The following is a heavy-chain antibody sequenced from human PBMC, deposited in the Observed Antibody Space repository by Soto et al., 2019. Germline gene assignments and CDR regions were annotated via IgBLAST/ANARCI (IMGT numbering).Heavy chain of an antibody. CDR1: GVRFSDFG. D-gene: IGHD3-16*02. CDR3: GRIVYTFQI. V-gene: IGHV3-7*01. Sequence: EVHVMESGGGLAHPGGSLRVSCAASGVRFSDFGLSWVRQAPGKGLEWVANIDEGGSAKHYADSVRGRFTISKDNIENSLYLQMDSLRAEDTAIYYCGRIVYTFQIWGQGTVVTVSS. J-gene: IGHJ3*02. CDR2: IDEGGSAK.